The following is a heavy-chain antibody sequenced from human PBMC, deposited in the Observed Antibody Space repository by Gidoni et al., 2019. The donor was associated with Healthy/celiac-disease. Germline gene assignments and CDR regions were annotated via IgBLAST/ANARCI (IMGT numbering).Heavy chain of an antibody. Sequence: QVTLKESGPALVKPTQTLTLTCTFSGFSLSTSGMRVSWIRPPPGKALEWLARIDWDDDKFYSTSLKTRLTISKYTSKNQVVLTMTNMDPVDTATYYCARIAPSRAVAGYFDYWGQGTLVTVSS. J-gene: IGHJ4*02. CDR3: ARIAPSRAVAGYFDY. V-gene: IGHV2-70*04. CDR1: GFSLSTSGMR. CDR2: IDWDDDK. D-gene: IGHD6-19*01.